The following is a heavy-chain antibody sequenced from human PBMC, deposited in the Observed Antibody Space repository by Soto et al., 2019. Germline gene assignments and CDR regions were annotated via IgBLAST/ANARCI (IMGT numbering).Heavy chain of an antibody. CDR2: IYSGGNT. CDR1: GFTVSNNY. J-gene: IGHJ4*02. Sequence: GGSLRHSCAVSGFTVSNNYMRWIRKAPGKGLEWVSLIYSGGNTHYADSVKGRFTISRDDSKNTLSLQMNSLRVEDTAVYYCARDPPGIAASGAGGWGQGTLVTVSS. CDR3: ARDPPGIAASGAGG. V-gene: IGHV3-53*01. D-gene: IGHD6-13*01.